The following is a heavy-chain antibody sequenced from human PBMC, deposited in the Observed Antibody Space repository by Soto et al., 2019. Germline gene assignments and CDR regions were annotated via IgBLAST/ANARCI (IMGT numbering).Heavy chain of an antibody. CDR3: ARRYGGNFDF. CDR1: GGSISSYY. D-gene: IGHD1-26*01. CDR2: IYHSGRT. Sequence: SETLSLTCTVSGGSISSYYWSWIRQPPGKGLEWIGYIYHSGRTNYNPSLKSRVTISVDTSKNQFSLKLGSVTAADTAVYYCARRYGGNFDFWGQGTLVTVSS. J-gene: IGHJ4*02. V-gene: IGHV4-59*01.